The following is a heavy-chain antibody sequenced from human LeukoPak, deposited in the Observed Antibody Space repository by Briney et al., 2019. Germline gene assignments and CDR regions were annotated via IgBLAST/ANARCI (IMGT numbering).Heavy chain of an antibody. CDR3: ARLPAYYYDSSGYSGAFDI. V-gene: IGHV4-59*01. Sequence: SETLSLTCTVSGGSISSYYWSWIRQPPGKGLEWIGYIYYSGSTNYNPSLKSRVTISVDTSKNQFSLKLSSVTAADTAVYYCARLPAYYYDSSGYSGAFDIWGQGTMVTVSS. J-gene: IGHJ3*02. CDR2: IYYSGST. D-gene: IGHD3-22*01. CDR1: GGSISSYY.